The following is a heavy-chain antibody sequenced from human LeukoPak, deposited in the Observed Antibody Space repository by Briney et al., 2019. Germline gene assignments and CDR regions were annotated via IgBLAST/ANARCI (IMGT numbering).Heavy chain of an antibody. CDR1: GASINSGSNY. CDR3: ARQGAAVIPDY. D-gene: IGHD2-15*01. J-gene: IGHJ4*02. Sequence: SETLSLTCRVSGASINSGSNYWGWIRQPPGKTLEWIGSIYYSGSTYYNPSLKSRVTISVDTSKNQFSLKLSSVTAADAAVYYCARQGAAVIPDYWGQGTLVTVSS. V-gene: IGHV4-39*01. CDR2: IYYSGST.